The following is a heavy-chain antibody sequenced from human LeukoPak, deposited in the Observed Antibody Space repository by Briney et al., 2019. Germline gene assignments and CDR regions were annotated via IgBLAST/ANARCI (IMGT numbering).Heavy chain of an antibody. Sequence: SETLSLTCTVSGGSISSSSYYWGWIRQPPGKGLEWIGSIYYSGSTYYNPSLKSRDTISVDTSKNQFSLKLSSVTAADTAVYYCALGYCSSTSCNLDNWFDPWGQGTLVTVSS. CDR3: ALGYCSSTSCNLDNWFDP. CDR1: GGSISSSSYY. V-gene: IGHV4-39*01. D-gene: IGHD2-2*01. CDR2: IYYSGST. J-gene: IGHJ5*02.